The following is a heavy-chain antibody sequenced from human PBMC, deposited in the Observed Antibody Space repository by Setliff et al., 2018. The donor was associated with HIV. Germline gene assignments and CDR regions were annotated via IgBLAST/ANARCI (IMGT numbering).Heavy chain of an antibody. D-gene: IGHD6-19*01. CDR3: ARGRRSSGWYVYH. Sequence: SETLSLTCTVSGGSISSGSYYWSWIRQPAGKGLEWIGHIYTSGSTNYNPSLKSRVTISVDTSTNQFSLKLSSVTAADTAVHYCARGRRSSGWYVYHWGQGTLVTVSS. CDR1: GGSISSGSYY. V-gene: IGHV4-61*09. J-gene: IGHJ4*02. CDR2: IYTSGST.